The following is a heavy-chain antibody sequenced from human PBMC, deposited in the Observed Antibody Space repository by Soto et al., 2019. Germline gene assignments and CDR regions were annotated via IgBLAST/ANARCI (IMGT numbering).Heavy chain of an antibody. CDR3: ARGGASSKWLDP. CDR1: GDSVNTFF. Sequence: SETLSLTCTVSGDSVNTFFWSWIRQPPGQGLELIGFIYNGGSTNYNPSFTSRVTISLDMSKNQFFLKLSSVTAADTGVYYCARGGASSKWLDPWGQGTLVTVSS. J-gene: IGHJ5*02. D-gene: IGHD3-10*01. CDR2: IYNGGST. V-gene: IGHV4-59*02.